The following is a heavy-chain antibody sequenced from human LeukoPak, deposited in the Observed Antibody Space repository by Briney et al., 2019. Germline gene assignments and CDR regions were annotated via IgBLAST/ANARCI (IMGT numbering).Heavy chain of an antibody. V-gene: IGHV3-11*05. CDR2: ISSSSSYT. CDR1: GFTFGDYY. J-gene: IGHJ4*02. D-gene: IGHD3-16*02. CDR3: ARGAAHYDYVWGSYRYTGGDY. Sequence: PGGSLRLSCVASGFTFGDYYMSWIRQAPGKGLEWVSYISSSSSYTNYADSVKGRFTISRDNAKNSLYLQMNSLRAEDTAVYYCARGAAHYDYVWGSYRYTGGDYWGQGTLVTVSS.